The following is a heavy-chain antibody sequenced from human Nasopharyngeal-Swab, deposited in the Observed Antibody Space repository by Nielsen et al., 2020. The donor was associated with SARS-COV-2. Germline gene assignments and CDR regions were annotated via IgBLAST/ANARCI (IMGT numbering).Heavy chain of an antibody. CDR2: ISYDGSNK. D-gene: IGHD3-10*01. J-gene: IGHJ4*02. V-gene: IGHV3-30*04. CDR3: ARDWIGNFDY. Sequence: WIRQPPGKGLEWVAVISYDGSNKYYADSVKGRFTISRDNSKNTLYLQMNSLRAEDTAVYYCARDWIGNFDYWGQRTLVTVSS.